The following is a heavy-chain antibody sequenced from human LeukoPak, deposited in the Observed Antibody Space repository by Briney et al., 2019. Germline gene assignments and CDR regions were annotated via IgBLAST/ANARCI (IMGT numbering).Heavy chain of an antibody. V-gene: IGHV3-30*04. CDR2: ISYGGSNK. J-gene: IGHJ4*02. CDR1: GFTFSSYA. CDR3: ARTSSSWYYFDY. Sequence: PGRSLRLSCAASGFTFSSYAMHWVRQAPGKGLEWVAVISYGGSNKYYADSVKGRFTISRDNSKNTLYLQMNSLRAEDTAVYYCARTSSSWYYFDYWGQGTLVTVSS. D-gene: IGHD6-13*01.